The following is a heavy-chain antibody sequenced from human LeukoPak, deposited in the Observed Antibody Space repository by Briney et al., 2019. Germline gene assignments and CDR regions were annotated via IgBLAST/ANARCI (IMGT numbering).Heavy chain of an antibody. V-gene: IGHV3-21*01. D-gene: IGHD1-7*01. Sequence: PGGSLRLSCAASGFTFSKYAMTWVRQAPGKGLEWVSAISSSTLKIYYADSVKGRFTISRDNAKNSLYLQMNSLRAENTAVYYCARAVGNYAYTDAFDIWGQGTMVTVSS. CDR1: GFTFSKYA. J-gene: IGHJ3*02. CDR2: ISSSTLKI. CDR3: ARAVGNYAYTDAFDI.